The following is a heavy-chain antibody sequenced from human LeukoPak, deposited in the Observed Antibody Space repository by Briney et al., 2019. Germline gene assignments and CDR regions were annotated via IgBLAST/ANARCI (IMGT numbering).Heavy chain of an antibody. J-gene: IGHJ4*02. CDR2: ISAYNGNT. CDR1: GYTFTSYG. D-gene: IGHD4-17*01. Sequence: ASVKVSCKASGYTFTSYGISWVRQAPGQGLEWMGWISAYNGNTNYAQKLQGRVTMTTDTSTSTAYMELRSPRSDDTAVYYCARVGTYTYGDYYFDYWGQGTLVTVSS. V-gene: IGHV1-18*01. CDR3: ARVGTYTYGDYYFDY.